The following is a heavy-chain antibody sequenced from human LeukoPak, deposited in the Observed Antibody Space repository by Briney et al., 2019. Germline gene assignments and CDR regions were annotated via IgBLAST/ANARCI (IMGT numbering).Heavy chain of an antibody. V-gene: IGHV3-21*01. Sequence: PGGSLRLSCGASGFTFSSYSMNWVRQDPGKGLEWVLSISSSNSYIYYADSVKGRFTISRDNAKNSLYLQMNSLRAEDTAVYYCARKYSSGWYGDAFDIWGQGTMVPVSS. CDR1: GFTFSSYS. D-gene: IGHD6-19*01. CDR2: ISSSNSYI. CDR3: ARKYSSGWYGDAFDI. J-gene: IGHJ3*02.